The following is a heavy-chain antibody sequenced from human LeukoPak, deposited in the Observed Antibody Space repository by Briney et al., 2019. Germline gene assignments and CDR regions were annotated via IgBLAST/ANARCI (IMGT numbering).Heavy chain of an antibody. CDR2: ISGSGGST. CDR1: GFTFSSYW. CDR3: AKPDDTMIVVVTFDY. Sequence: GGSLRLSCAASGFTFSSYWMHWVRQAPGKGLEWVSAISGSGGSTYYADSVKGRFTISRDNSKNTLYLQMNSLRAEDTAVYYCAKPDDTMIVVVTFDYWGQGTLVTVSS. V-gene: IGHV3-23*01. J-gene: IGHJ4*02. D-gene: IGHD3-22*01.